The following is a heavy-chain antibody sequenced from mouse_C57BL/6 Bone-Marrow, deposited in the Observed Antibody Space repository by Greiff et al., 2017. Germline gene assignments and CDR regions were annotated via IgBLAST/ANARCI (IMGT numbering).Heavy chain of an antibody. CDR2: IDPSDSYT. CDR1: GYTFTSYW. Sequence: QVQLQQPGAELVMPGASVKLSCKASGYTFTSYWIHWVKQRPGQGLEWIGEIDPSDSYTNYNQKFKGKSTLTVDKSSSTAYMQLSSLTSEDSAVYYCARGGGHRFAYWGQGTLVTVSA. V-gene: IGHV1-69*01. CDR3: ARGGGHRFAY. J-gene: IGHJ3*01.